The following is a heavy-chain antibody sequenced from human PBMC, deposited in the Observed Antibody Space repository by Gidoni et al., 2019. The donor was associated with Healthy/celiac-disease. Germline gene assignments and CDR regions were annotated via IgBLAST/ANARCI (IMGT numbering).Heavy chain of an antibody. CDR1: GGSLSSRSYY. CDR2: IYYSGST. Sequence: QLQLQESGPGLVKPSETLSLTCTVSGGSLSSRSYYWGWIRQPPGKGLEWIGSIYYSGSTYYNPSLKSRVTISVDTSKNQFSLKLSSVTAADTAVYYCARQTYYYDSSGHPDYWGQGTLVTVSS. V-gene: IGHV4-39*01. CDR3: ARQTYYYDSSGHPDY. D-gene: IGHD3-22*01. J-gene: IGHJ4*02.